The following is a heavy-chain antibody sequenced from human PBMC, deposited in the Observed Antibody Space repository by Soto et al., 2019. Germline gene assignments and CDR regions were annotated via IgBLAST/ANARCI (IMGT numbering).Heavy chain of an antibody. J-gene: IGHJ6*02. Sequence: GESLKISCKGSGYSFADYWIGLARQMPGKGLEWMGHIYPGDSDTRYSPSFQGQVTISADKSVRTAYLQWSSLKASDTAMYFCARLGSGNRRVYYYNAMDVWGQGTTVTVSS. CDR3: ARLGSGNRRVYYYNAMDV. CDR2: IYPGDSDT. V-gene: IGHV5-51*01. CDR1: GYSFADYW. D-gene: IGHD2-15*01.